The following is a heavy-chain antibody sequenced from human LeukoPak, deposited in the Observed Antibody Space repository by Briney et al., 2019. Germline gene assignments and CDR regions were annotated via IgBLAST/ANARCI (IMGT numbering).Heavy chain of an antibody. J-gene: IGHJ5*01. CDR2: IYPGDSDT. CDR3: ARIDLAFDS. CDR1: GYTFSTKYW. V-gene: IGHV5-51*01. Sequence: GESLKISCKGSGYTFSTKYWIGWVRQMPGKGLEWMGIIYPGDSDTRYSPSFQGQVSISADKSISTAYLQWSSLNASDTAIYYCARIDLAFDSWGQGTLVTVSS.